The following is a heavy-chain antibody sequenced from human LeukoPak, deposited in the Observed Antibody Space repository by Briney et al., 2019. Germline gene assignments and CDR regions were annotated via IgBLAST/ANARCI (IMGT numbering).Heavy chain of an antibody. J-gene: IGHJ4*02. CDR3: ARGASTLWFGELLPSPPFDY. Sequence: GRSLRLSCAASGFPFSSFGMHWVRQAPGKGLEWVAVIGYDGTNECYADSVRGRFTISRDNSKNTLYLQMNSLRAEDTAMYYCARGASTLWFGELLPSPPFDYWGQGTLVTVSS. CDR2: IGYDGTNE. D-gene: IGHD3-10*01. CDR1: GFPFSSFG. V-gene: IGHV3-33*01.